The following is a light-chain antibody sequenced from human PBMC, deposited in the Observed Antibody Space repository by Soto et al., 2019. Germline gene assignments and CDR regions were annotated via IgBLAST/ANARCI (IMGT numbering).Light chain of an antibody. Sequence: QAVLTQPDSVSGSPGQSITISCTGTTSDVGRYNYVSWYQQHPGKAPKLIIYDVSNRPSGVSNRFSGSKSGNTASLTISGLQAEDEADYYCNSYTSSSTYVFGTGTKVTVL. CDR3: NSYTSSSTYV. J-gene: IGLJ1*01. V-gene: IGLV2-14*01. CDR1: TSDVGRYNY. CDR2: DVS.